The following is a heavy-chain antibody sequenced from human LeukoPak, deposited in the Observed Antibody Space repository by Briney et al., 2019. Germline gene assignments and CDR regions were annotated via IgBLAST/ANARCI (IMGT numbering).Heavy chain of an antibody. J-gene: IGHJ4*02. Sequence: GGSLRLSCAASGFTFSTYSMNWVRQAPGKGPEWVSSIGGSSRSIYHADSVKGRFTISRDNAKNSLFLQMNSLRAEDTAVYYCAREVDEGFDNWGQGTLVTVSS. V-gene: IGHV3-21*01. CDR1: GFTFSTYS. CDR3: AREVDEGFDN. D-gene: IGHD3-9*01. CDR2: IGGSSRSI.